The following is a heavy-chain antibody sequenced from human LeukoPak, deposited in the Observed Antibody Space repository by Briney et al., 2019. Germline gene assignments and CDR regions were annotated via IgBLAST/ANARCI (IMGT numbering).Heavy chain of an antibody. V-gene: IGHV4-31*03. D-gene: IGHD3-3*01. CDR2: IYYSGST. CDR3: AREYSHRSIFGVVINQFDY. CDR1: GGSISSGGYY. Sequence: SQTLSLTCTVSGGSISSGGYYWSWIRQHPGKGLEWIGYIYYSGSTYYNPSLKSRVTIPVVTSKNQFTLKLSSVTAADTAVYYCAREYSHRSIFGVVINQFDYWGQGTLVTVSS. J-gene: IGHJ4*02.